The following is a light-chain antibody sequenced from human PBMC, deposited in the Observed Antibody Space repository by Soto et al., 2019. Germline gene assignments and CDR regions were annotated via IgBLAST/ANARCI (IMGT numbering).Light chain of an antibody. CDR1: QSVSSSY. V-gene: IGKV3D-20*01. CDR2: DAS. Sequence: EIVLTQSPATLSLSPGERATLSCGASQSVSSSYLAWYQQKPCLAPRLLIYDASSRATGIPDRFSGSGSGTDFTLTISRLEPEDFAVYYCQQYGSSQWTFGQGTKVEIK. CDR3: QQYGSSQWT. J-gene: IGKJ1*01.